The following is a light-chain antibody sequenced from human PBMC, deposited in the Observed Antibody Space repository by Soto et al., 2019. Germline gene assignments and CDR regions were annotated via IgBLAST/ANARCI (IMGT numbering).Light chain of an antibody. CDR1: QSVSSSS. V-gene: IGKV3D-20*02. J-gene: IGKJ5*01. CDR2: GAS. CDR3: QQRSNWPIT. Sequence: PGARVPLSCRASQSVSSSSLTCCQQKPGQAPRLLIYGASSRAAGIPARFSGSGSGTDFTLTISSLEPEDFAVYYCQQRSNWPITFGQGTRLEI.